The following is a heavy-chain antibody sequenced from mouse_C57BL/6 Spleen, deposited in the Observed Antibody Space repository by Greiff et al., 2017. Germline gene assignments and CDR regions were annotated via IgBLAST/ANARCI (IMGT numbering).Heavy chain of an antibody. Sequence: VQLQQPGAELVKPGASVKLSCKASGYTFTSYWMHWVKQRPGRGLEWIGRIGPNSGGTKYNEKFKSKATLTVDKPSSTAYMQLSSLTSADSAVYYCARSGYYGSSPYYAMDYWGQGTSVTVSS. V-gene: IGHV1-72*01. CDR2: IGPNSGGT. CDR3: ARSGYYGSSPYYAMDY. CDR1: GYTFTSYW. J-gene: IGHJ4*01. D-gene: IGHD1-1*01.